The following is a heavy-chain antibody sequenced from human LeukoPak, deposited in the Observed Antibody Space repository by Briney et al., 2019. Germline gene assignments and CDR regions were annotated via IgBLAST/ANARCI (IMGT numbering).Heavy chain of an antibody. V-gene: IGHV3-30-3*01. D-gene: IGHD2-15*01. CDR2: ISYDGSNK. CDR1: GFTFHDYA. J-gene: IGHJ4*02. CDR3: AREARGGNFDY. Sequence: GGSLRLSCAASGFTFHDYAMHWVRQAPGKGLEWVAVISYDGSNKYYADSVKGRFTISRDNSKNTLYLQMNSLRAEDTAVYYCAREARGGNFDYWGQGTLVTVSS.